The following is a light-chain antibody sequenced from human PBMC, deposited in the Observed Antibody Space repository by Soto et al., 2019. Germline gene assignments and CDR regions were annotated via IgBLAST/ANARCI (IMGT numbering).Light chain of an antibody. V-gene: IGKV3D-7*01. J-gene: IGKJ5*01. Sequence: VLTQSAVALSLSPGEGATLSCRASQSISSSYLSWYQQKPGQAPRLVIYGASTRATGIPARFSGSGRGSGTDFTLTISSLHPEDFAVYYCLQDHHLPITFGQGTRLEIK. CDR2: GAS. CDR1: QSISSSY. CDR3: LQDHHLPIT.